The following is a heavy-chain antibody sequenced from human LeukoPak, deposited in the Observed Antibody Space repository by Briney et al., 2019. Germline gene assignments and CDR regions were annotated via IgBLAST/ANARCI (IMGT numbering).Heavy chain of an antibody. CDR1: GFTFSTSG. CDR2: ITGSSSSI. V-gene: IGHV3-21*01. Sequence: PGGSLRLSCAASGFTFSTSGMNWVRQAPGKGLEWVSSITGSSSSIYYRDSVEGRFTISRDNAKNSLYLQMNSLRAEDTAVYYCAREKVIGHSPYDAFDIWGQGTLVTVSS. J-gene: IGHJ3*02. D-gene: IGHD3/OR15-3a*01. CDR3: AREKVIGHSPYDAFDI.